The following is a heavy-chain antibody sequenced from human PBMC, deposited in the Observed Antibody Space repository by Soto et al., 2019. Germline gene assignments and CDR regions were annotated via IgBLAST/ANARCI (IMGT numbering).Heavy chain of an antibody. J-gene: IGHJ5*02. CDR1: GFTFSSYS. CDR3: ARDNVVVVAATPIWFDP. D-gene: IGHD2-15*01. V-gene: IGHV3-21*01. Sequence: GGSLRLSCAASGFTFSSYSMNWVRQAPGKGLEWVSSISSSSSYIYYADSVKGRFTISRDNAKNSLYLQMNSLRAEDTAVYYCARDNVVVVAATPIWFDPWGQGTLVTVSS. CDR2: ISSSSSYI.